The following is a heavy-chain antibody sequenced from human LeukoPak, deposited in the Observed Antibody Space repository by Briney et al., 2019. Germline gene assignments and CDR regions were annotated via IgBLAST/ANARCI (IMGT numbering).Heavy chain of an antibody. D-gene: IGHD3-16*01. V-gene: IGHV4-59*01. J-gene: IGHJ4*02. CDR2: MYYSGTT. Sequence: SETLSLTCTVSGGSISGYYWSWIRQPPGKGLEWIGYMYYSGTTNYNPSLKSRVTISVDTSKNQFSLKLSSVTAADTAVYYCARGERYDYVWGTHDYWGQGTLVTVSS. CDR3: ARGERYDYVWGTHDY. CDR1: GGSISGYY.